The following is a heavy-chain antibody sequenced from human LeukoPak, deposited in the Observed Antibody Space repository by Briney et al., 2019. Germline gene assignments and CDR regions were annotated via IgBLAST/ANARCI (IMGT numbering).Heavy chain of an antibody. J-gene: IGHJ4*02. CDR1: GYTLTGYH. V-gene: IGHV1-2*02. Sequence: ASVKVSCKASGYTLTGYHLHWVRQAPGQGLEWMGWINPNSGDTSTAQKFQGRVTMTGDTSISTAYMELSRLRSDDSAVYYCARRDSSAYYREYYFDYWGQGTLVTVSS. D-gene: IGHD3-22*01. CDR3: ARRDSSAYYREYYFDY. CDR2: INPNSGDT.